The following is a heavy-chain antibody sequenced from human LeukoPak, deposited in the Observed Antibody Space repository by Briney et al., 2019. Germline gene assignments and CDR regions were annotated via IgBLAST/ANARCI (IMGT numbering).Heavy chain of an antibody. D-gene: IGHD6-13*01. Sequence: SETLSLTCTVSGGSISSYYWSWVRQPPGKGLEWIGYIYYSGSTNYNPSLKCLVTISVDTSKKQFSLKLSSVTAADTAVYYCARKPGAAAGPFDYWGQGTLVTVSS. CDR3: ARKPGAAAGPFDY. V-gene: IGHV4-59*01. CDR2: IYYSGST. J-gene: IGHJ4*02. CDR1: GGSISSYY.